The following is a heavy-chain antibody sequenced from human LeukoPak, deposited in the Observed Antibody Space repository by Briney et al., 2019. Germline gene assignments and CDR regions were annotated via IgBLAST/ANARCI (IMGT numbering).Heavy chain of an antibody. CDR1: GFTFSSYS. V-gene: IGHV3-21*01. CDR3: ARADWNDVRGD. D-gene: IGHD1-1*01. CDR2: ISSSSSYI. Sequence: PGGSLRLSCAASGFTFSSYSMNWVRQAPGKGLEWVSSISSSSSYINYADSVKGRFTISRDNAKNSLYLQMNSLRAEDTAVCYCARADWNDVRGDWGQGTLVTVSS. J-gene: IGHJ4*02.